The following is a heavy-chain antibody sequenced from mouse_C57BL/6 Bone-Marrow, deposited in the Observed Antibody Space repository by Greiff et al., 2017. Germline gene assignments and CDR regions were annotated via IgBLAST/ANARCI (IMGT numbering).Heavy chain of an antibody. CDR2: IYPRSGNT. V-gene: IGHV1-81*01. D-gene: IGHD1-1*01. Sequence: VQLQQSGAELARPGASVKLSCKASGYTFTSYSISWVKQSTGQGLEWIGEIYPRSGNTYYNEKFKGKATLTADKSSSPAYMELRSLTSEDSAVYFCARSGSSLSWFAYWGQGTLVTVSA. J-gene: IGHJ3*01. CDR3: ARSGSSLSWFAY. CDR1: GYTFTSYS.